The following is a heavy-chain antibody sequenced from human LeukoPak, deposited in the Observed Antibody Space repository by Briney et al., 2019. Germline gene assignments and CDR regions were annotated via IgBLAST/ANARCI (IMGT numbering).Heavy chain of an antibody. V-gene: IGHV4-34*01. CDR2: INHSGST. Sequence: KLSETLSLTCAVYGGSFSGYYWSWIRQPPGKGLEWIGEINHSGSTNYNPSLKSRVTISVDTSKNQFSLKLSSVTAADTAVYYCARAFPPMVRGVTQFDYWGQGTLVTVSS. CDR3: ARAFPPMVRGVTQFDY. CDR1: GGSFSGYY. J-gene: IGHJ4*02. D-gene: IGHD3-10*01.